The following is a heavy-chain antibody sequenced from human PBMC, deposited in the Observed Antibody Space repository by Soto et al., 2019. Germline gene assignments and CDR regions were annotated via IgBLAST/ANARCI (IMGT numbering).Heavy chain of an antibody. D-gene: IGHD2-2*01. CDR3: ARVIPGVEAWFDP. V-gene: IGHV1-18*01. CDR1: GYTFTNFG. Sequence: QVQLVQSGAEVKKHGASVKVSCRASGYTFTNFGVTWVRRAPGQGLEWMGWISAYTDTPNYAQKFQGRVTMTIDTSTSTAYMELRSLTSDDTAVDYCARVIPGVEAWFDPWGQGTLGTVSS. J-gene: IGHJ5*02. CDR2: ISAYTDTP.